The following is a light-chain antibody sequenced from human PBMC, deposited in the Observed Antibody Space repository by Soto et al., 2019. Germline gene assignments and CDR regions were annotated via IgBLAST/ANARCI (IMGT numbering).Light chain of an antibody. J-gene: IGKJ1*01. CDR2: AAS. CDR1: QSVSSNY. Sequence: ELVMTRSPGTLSVSPGERANLSCRASQSVSSNYLAWYQQKPGQAPRLLIYAASSRATGIPDRFSGSGSGTDFTLTISRVEPEDFAVYYCQQYGNSLWTFGQGTKVDI. V-gene: IGKV3-20*01. CDR3: QQYGNSLWT.